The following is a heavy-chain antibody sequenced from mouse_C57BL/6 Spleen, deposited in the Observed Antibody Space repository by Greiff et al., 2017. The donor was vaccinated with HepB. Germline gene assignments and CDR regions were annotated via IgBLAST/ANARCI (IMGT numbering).Heavy chain of an antibody. V-gene: IGHV1-53*01. CDR3: ARGPLYYYGSSFYWYFDV. D-gene: IGHD1-1*01. CDR2: INPSNGGT. J-gene: IGHJ1*03. CDR1: GYTFTSYW. Sequence: VQLQQPGTELVKPGASVKLSCKASGYTFTSYWMHWVKQRPGQGLEWIGNINPSNGGTNYNEKFKSKATLTVDKSSSTAYMQLSSLTSEDSAVYYCARGPLYYYGSSFYWYFDVWGTGTTVTVSS.